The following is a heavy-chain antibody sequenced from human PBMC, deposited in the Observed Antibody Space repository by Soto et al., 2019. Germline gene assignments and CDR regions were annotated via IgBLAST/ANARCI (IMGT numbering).Heavy chain of an antibody. CDR2: INPSGGST. CDR3: ARDKDRYDSSGYYYEELDY. J-gene: IGHJ4*02. Sequence: ASVKVSCKASGYTFTSYYMHWVRQAPGQGLDWMGIINPSGGSTSYAQKFQGRVTMTRDTSTSTVYMELSSLRSEDTAVYYCARDKDRYDSSGYYYEELDYWGQGTLVTVSS. CDR1: GYTFTSYY. V-gene: IGHV1-46*01. D-gene: IGHD3-22*01.